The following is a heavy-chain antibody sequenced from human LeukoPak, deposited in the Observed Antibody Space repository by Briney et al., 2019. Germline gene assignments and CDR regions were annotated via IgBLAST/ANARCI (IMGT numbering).Heavy chain of an antibody. Sequence: PGGSLRLSCAAPGFTVSSNYMSWVRQAPGKGLEWVSVIYSGGSTYYADSVKGRFTISRDNSKNTLYLQMNSLRAEDTAVYYCAKGIVVVPAANDAFDIWGQGTMVTVSS. V-gene: IGHV3-53*01. CDR1: GFTVSSNY. D-gene: IGHD2-2*01. J-gene: IGHJ3*02. CDR3: AKGIVVVPAANDAFDI. CDR2: IYSGGST.